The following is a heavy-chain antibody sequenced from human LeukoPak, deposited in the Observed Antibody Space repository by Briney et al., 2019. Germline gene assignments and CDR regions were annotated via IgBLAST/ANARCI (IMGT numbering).Heavy chain of an antibody. D-gene: IGHD6-6*01. J-gene: IGHJ4*02. V-gene: IGHV4-34*01. Sequence: SETLSLTCAVYGGSFSGYYWSWIRQPPGKGLEWIGEINHSGSTNYNPSLKSRVTISVDTSKNQFSLKLSSADTAVYYCARMGPRAYSSSYFDYWGQGTLVTVSS. CDR3: ARMGPRAYSSSYFDY. CDR2: INHSGST. CDR1: GGSFSGYY.